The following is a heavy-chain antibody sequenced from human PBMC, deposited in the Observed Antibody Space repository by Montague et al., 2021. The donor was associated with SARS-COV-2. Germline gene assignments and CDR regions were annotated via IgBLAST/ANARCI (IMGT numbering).Heavy chain of an antibody. D-gene: IGHD2-2*01. V-gene: IGHV4-34*01. CDR1: GGSLSGYY. CDR3: ARVPYRLLFVPRYYGMDV. J-gene: IGHJ6*02. Sequence: SETLSLTCAVYGGSLSGYYWSWIRRPPGEGLEWIAEISHSGSTSYNPSPKSRVTISVDTSKNQFSLKLSSVTAADTAVYYCARVPYRLLFVPRYYGMDVWGQGTTVTVSS. CDR2: ISHSGST.